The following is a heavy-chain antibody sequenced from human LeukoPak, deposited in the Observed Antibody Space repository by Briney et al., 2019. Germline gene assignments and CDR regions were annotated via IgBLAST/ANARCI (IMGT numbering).Heavy chain of an antibody. D-gene: IGHD3-10*01. Sequence: SETLSLTCTVSGGSISSYYWSWIRQSPGKGLEWIGYIYYSGSTNYNPSLKSRVTISVDTSKNQFSLKLSSVTAADTAVYYCARERRNYGMRGDYYFDYWGQGTLVTVSS. J-gene: IGHJ4*02. CDR2: IYYSGST. V-gene: IGHV4-59*01. CDR1: GGSISSYY. CDR3: ARERRNYGMRGDYYFDY.